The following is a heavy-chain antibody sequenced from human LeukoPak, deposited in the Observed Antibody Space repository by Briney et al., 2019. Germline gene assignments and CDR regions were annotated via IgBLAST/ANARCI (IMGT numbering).Heavy chain of an antibody. Sequence: GGSLRLPCAASGFTVSSNYMSWVRQAPGKGLEWVSVIYSGGSTYYADSVKGRFTISRDNSKNTLYLQMNSLRAEDTAVYYCARDRTRTYYYDSSGLNGMDVWGQGTTVTVSS. V-gene: IGHV3-53*01. CDR1: GFTVSSNY. CDR2: IYSGGST. J-gene: IGHJ6*02. D-gene: IGHD3-22*01. CDR3: ARDRTRTYYYDSSGLNGMDV.